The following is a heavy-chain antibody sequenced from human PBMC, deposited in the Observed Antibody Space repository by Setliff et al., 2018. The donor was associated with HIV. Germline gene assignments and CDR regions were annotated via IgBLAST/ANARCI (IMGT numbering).Heavy chain of an antibody. D-gene: IGHD3-22*01. J-gene: IGHJ4*02. V-gene: IGHV1-2*02. Sequence: ASVKVSCKASGYTFTAYYMHWVRQAPGQGLEWMGWIYPNSGGTKYAQKFQGGVTMTRDTSISTAYMELSRLRSDDTAVYYCARENSGYRAFDYWGQATLVTVS. CDR3: ARENSGYRAFDY. CDR1: GYTFTAYY. CDR2: IYPNSGGT.